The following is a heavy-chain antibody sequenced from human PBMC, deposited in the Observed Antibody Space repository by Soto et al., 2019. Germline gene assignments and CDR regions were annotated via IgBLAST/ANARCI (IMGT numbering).Heavy chain of an antibody. V-gene: IGHV4-4*07. CDR1: VDSVTTYY. Sequence: SETLSLTCTVSVDSVTTYYWSWIRQPAGKGLEWIGRIDASGNTNYNPSLNSRVTMSIDTSKKQFSLKLTSVTAADTAIYYCARYSNNWFQTEGMDVWGQGTTVTVSS. CDR2: IDASGNT. D-gene: IGHD6-13*01. CDR3: ARYSNNWFQTEGMDV. J-gene: IGHJ6*02.